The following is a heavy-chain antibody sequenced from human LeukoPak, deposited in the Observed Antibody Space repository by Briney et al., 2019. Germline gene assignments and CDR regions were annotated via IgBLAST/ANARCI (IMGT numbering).Heavy chain of an antibody. CDR3: ARGDYDFTGPFDY. Sequence: PSETLSLTCTVSGDSISSYYWNWLRQPPGKGLEWIGYGHYTGSTNYNPSLKSRVTFSVDTSKNQFSLKLSSVTAADTAVYYCARGDYDFTGPFDYWGQGTLVTVSS. CDR2: GHYTGST. J-gene: IGHJ4*02. D-gene: IGHD3-3*01. V-gene: IGHV4-59*01. CDR1: GDSISSYY.